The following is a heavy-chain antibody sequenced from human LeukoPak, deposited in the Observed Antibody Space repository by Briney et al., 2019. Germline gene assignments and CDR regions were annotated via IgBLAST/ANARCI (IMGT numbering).Heavy chain of an antibody. Sequence: SETLSLTCTVSGGSISSSSYYWGWIRQPPGKGLEWIGSIYYSGSTYYNPSLKSRVTISVDTSKNQFSLKLSSVTAADTAVYYCAREEVHGDYVYYFDYWGQGTLVTVSS. CDR1: GGSISSSSYY. V-gene: IGHV4-39*07. J-gene: IGHJ4*02. CDR3: AREEVHGDYVYYFDY. CDR2: IYYSGST. D-gene: IGHD4-17*01.